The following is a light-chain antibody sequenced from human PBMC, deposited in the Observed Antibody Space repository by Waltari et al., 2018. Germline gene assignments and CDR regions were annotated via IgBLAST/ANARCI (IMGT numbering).Light chain of an antibody. V-gene: IGKV3-20*01. J-gene: IGKJ1*01. CDR2: RAS. CDR1: QSFGSSS. CDR3: QQHGTLPAT. Sequence: EIVLTQYPGTASLSTGDRVTLSCRASQSFGSSSLAWYQQKPGQAPRPFIYRASRRATGIPDRFSGSGSGTDFSLTISRMEPEDFAVYYCQQHGTLPATFGQGTKVEIK.